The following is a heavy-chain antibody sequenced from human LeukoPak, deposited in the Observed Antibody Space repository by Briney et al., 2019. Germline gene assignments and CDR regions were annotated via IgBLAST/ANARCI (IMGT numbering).Heavy chain of an antibody. V-gene: IGHV4-59*01. D-gene: IGHD1-20*01. J-gene: IGHJ4*02. CDR2: VSYSGSN. Sequence: SETLSFTCTVSGGSISSYYWSWIRQPPGKGLEWIGFVSYSGSNNYNPSLKSRVTMSLDTSKRQFSLNLTSVTAADAAMYYCARDPGTNWSLWGQGTLVTVSS. CDR3: ARDPGTNWSL. CDR1: GGSISSYY.